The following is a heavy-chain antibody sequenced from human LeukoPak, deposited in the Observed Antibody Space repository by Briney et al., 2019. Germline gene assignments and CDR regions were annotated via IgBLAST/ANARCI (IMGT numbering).Heavy chain of an antibody. D-gene: IGHD3-22*01. Sequence: VASVKVSCKASGYTFTDNFMQWVRQAPGRGLEWVGWINPHTGSTKYVERFQGRVTMTRDTSISTAYMEVRRLRSDDTAVYYCARENTSGYYADYWGQGTLVTVSS. J-gene: IGHJ4*02. CDR2: INPHTGST. CDR3: ARENTSGYYADY. V-gene: IGHV1-2*02. CDR1: GYTFTDNF.